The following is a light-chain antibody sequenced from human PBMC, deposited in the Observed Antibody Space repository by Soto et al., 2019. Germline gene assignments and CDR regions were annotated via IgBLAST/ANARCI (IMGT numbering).Light chain of an antibody. CDR2: GAS. J-gene: IGKJ1*01. V-gene: IGKV3-20*01. Sequence: EIVLTQSPGTLSLSPGERATLSCRASQSVSSSYLAWYQQKPGQAPRLLIYGASSRATGIPDRLSGSGSGTDFTLTISRLEPEDFAVYYCQQYGSSPPWKFGQGTKVDIK. CDR3: QQYGSSPPWK. CDR1: QSVSSSY.